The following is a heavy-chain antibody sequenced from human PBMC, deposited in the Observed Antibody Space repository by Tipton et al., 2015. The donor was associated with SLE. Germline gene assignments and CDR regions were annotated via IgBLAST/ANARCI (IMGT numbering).Heavy chain of an antibody. J-gene: IGHJ4*02. CDR1: DSTFSSYG. V-gene: IGHV3-30*02. CDR3: SEGYYFDY. CDR2: IRYDGSNK. Sequence: SLRLSCAASDSTFSSYGMHWVRQAPGKGLEWVTFIRYDGSNKYYADSVKGRFTISRDNSKNTLYLQMNSLRAEDTAVYYCSEGYYFDYWGQGTLVTVSS.